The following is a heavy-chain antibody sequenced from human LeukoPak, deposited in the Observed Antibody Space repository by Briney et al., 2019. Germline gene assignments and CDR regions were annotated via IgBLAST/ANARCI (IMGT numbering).Heavy chain of an antibody. D-gene: IGHD6-19*01. Sequence: GGSLRLSCTASGFTFGDYAMSWFRQAPGKGLEWVSYISSSSSSIYYADSVKGRFTISRDNAKNSLYLQMNSLRAEDTAMYYCAREQWVNFDYWGQGTLVTVSS. CDR2: ISSSSSSI. V-gene: IGHV3-48*04. CDR1: GFTFGDYA. J-gene: IGHJ4*02. CDR3: AREQWVNFDY.